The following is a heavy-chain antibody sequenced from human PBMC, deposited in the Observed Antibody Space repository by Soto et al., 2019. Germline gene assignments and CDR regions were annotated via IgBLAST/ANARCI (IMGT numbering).Heavy chain of an antibody. CDR3: ARGARAHFWSGYYPVFFDY. V-gene: IGHV1-18*01. CDR1: GYTFTSYG. J-gene: IGHJ4*02. D-gene: IGHD3-3*02. CDR2: ISAYNGNT. Sequence: GASVKVSCKASGYTFTSYGISWVRQAPGQGLEWMGWISAYNGNTNYAQKLQGRVTMTTGTSTSTAYMELRSLRSDDTAVYYCARGARAHFWSGYYPVFFDYRGQGTLVTVSS.